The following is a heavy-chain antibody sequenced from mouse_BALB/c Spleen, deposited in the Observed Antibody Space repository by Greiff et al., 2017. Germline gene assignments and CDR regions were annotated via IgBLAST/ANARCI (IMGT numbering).Heavy chain of an antibody. Sequence: VQLQQSGPELVKPGASVKISCKASGYTFTDYNMHWMKQSHGKSLEWIGYIYPYNGGTGYNQKFKSKATLTVDNSSSTAYMELRSLTSEDSAVYYCAIYGRDWYFDVWGAGTTVTVSS. CDR2: IYPYNGGT. CDR1: GYTFTDYN. D-gene: IGHD1-1*01. V-gene: IGHV1S29*02. CDR3: AIYGRDWYFDV. J-gene: IGHJ1*01.